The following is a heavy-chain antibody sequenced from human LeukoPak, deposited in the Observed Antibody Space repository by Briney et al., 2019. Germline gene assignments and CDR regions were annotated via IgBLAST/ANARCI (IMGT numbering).Heavy chain of an antibody. V-gene: IGHV3-23*01. D-gene: IGHD2-2*01. CDR2: ISGSGGST. J-gene: IGHJ4*02. CDR3: AKSRPAAFLFDY. CDR1: GFTFSSYA. Sequence: PGGSLRLSCAASGFTFSSYAMSWVRQAPGKGLEWVSAISGSGGSTYYADSVNGRFTISRGNSKNTLYLQMNSLRAEDTAVYYCAKSRPAAFLFDYWGQGTLVTVSS.